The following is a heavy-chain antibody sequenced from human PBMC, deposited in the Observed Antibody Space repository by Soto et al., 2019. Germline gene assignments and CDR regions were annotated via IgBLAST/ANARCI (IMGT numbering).Heavy chain of an antibody. V-gene: IGHV1-69*06. J-gene: IGHJ4*02. CDR3: ARAFSSGWGGDFDY. CDR2: IIPLFGTP. CDR1: GGTFSSYA. Sequence: HVQLVPSGAEVKQPGSSVKVSCKAFGGTFSSYALSWVRQAPGQGLEWMGGIIPLFGTPNYAQNFQGRVTRTADKSTSTAYMELASLRSDDTAVYYCARAFSSGWGGDFDYWAQGTLFIVSS. D-gene: IGHD6-19*01.